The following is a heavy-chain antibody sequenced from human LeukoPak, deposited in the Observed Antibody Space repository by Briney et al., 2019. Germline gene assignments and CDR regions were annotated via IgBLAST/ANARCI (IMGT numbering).Heavy chain of an antibody. V-gene: IGHV7-4-1*02. CDR2: INTNTGNP. CDR3: ARSASFALAAAGSWFDP. J-gene: IGHJ5*02. D-gene: IGHD6-13*01. CDR1: GYTFTSYA. Sequence: ASVKVSCKASGYTFTSYAMNWVRQAPGQGLEWMGWINTNTGNPTYAQGFTGRFVFSLDTSVSTAYLQISSLKAEDTAVSYCARSASFALAAAGSWFDPWGQGTLVTVSS.